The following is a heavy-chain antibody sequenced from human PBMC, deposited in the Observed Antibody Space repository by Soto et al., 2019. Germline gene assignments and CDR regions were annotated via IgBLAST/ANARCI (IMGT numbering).Heavy chain of an antibody. CDR1: GYTFSGFY. V-gene: IGHV1-2*02. D-gene: IGHD2-2*01. CDR2: INPSTGGT. CDR3: ARGASWRNNWFDP. J-gene: IGHJ5*02. Sequence: QVQLVQSGAEVKKPGASVKVSCKASGYTFSGFYVHWVRQAPGQGLEWMGWINPSTGGTVYAQTFQGRVTMTSDTSISTAYMELSRLTSDDTAVFYCARGASWRNNWFDPWGQGTLVTVSS.